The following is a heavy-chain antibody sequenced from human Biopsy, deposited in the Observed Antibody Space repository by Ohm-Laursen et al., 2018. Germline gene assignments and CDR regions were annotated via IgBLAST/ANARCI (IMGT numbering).Heavy chain of an antibody. CDR2: IYNTETT. CDR1: GGSISSSTTYY. V-gene: IGHV4-39*01. Sequence: SDTLSLTCTVSGGSISSSTTYYWAWLRQPPGKGLEWIGSIYNTETTFYNPSLKSRFTISVDTSTNLFSLKVSSVTAADTALYFCARHPTGFWFDPWGHGTLVTVSS. J-gene: IGHJ5*02. CDR3: ARHPTGFWFDP.